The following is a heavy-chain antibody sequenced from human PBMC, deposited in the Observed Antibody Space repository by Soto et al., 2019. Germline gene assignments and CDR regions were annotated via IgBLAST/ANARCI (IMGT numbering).Heavy chain of an antibody. J-gene: IGHJ4*02. V-gene: IGHV4-39*01. CDR1: GYSISNTGYY. CDR2: VYYSGDT. D-gene: IGHD1-1*01. CDR3: ARRDWKLRGYYVDY. Sequence: SENLSLTCSVSGYSISNTGYYWGWLRQAPGKGLEYIASVYYSGDTYYNPSLKSRVSMSVDTSKNQFSLQLTSVSATDTAVYFCARRDWKLRGYYVDYWGQG.